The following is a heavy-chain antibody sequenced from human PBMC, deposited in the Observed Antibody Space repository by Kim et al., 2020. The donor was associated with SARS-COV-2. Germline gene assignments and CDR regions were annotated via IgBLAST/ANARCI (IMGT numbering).Heavy chain of an antibody. Sequence: GGSLRLSCAASGFTFSSYGMHWVRQAPGKGLEWVAVIWYDGSNKYYADSVKGRFTISRDNSKNTLYLQMNSLRAEDTAVYYCARGGDCSGGSCYRYYYYYGMDVWGQGTTVTVSS. CDR2: IWYDGSNK. V-gene: IGHV3-33*01. CDR3: ARGGDCSGGSCYRYYYYYGMDV. D-gene: IGHD2-15*01. CDR1: GFTFSSYG. J-gene: IGHJ6*02.